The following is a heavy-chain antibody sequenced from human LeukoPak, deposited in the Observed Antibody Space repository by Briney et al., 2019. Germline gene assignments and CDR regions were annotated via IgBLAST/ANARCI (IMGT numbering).Heavy chain of an antibody. Sequence: ASVKVSCTASGYTFTSYGISWVRQAPGQGLEWMGWISAYNGNTNYAQKLQGRVTMTTDTSTSTAYMELRSLRSDDTAVYYCTREIFYCSSTSCYSKDYYYYGMDVWGQGTTVTVSS. CDR1: GYTFTSYG. CDR2: ISAYNGNT. V-gene: IGHV1-18*01. CDR3: TREIFYCSSTSCYSKDYYYYGMDV. J-gene: IGHJ6*02. D-gene: IGHD2-2*01.